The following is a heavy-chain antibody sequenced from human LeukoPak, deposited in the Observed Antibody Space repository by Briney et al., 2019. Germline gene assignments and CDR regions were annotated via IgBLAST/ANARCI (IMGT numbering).Heavy chain of an antibody. CDR3: ARGGRSSGYSLDY. CDR2: ISWNSGSI. CDR1: GFTFDDYA. D-gene: IGHD3-22*01. V-gene: IGHV3-9*01. Sequence: PGGSLRLSCAASGFTFDDYAMHWVRQAPGRGLEWVSGISWNSGSIGYADSVKGRFTISRDNAKNSLYLQMNSLRAEDTSLYYCARGGRSSGYSLDYWGQGTLVTVSS. J-gene: IGHJ4*02.